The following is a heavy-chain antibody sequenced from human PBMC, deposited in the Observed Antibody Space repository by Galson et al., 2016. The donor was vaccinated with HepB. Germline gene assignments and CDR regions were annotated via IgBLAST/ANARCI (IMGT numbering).Heavy chain of an antibody. Sequence: PALVKPTQTLTLTCTFSGFSLSTSAVGVGWIRQPPGKALECLAPLYWDDDKRYSPSLKSRLTITKDTSKNQVVLTMTNMDPVDTATYYCAHRQARCSSGWYSFDYWGQGTLVTVSS. CDR1: GFSLSTSAVG. J-gene: IGHJ4*02. D-gene: IGHD6-19*01. V-gene: IGHV2-5*02. CDR3: AHRQARCSSGWYSFDY. CDR2: LYWDDDK.